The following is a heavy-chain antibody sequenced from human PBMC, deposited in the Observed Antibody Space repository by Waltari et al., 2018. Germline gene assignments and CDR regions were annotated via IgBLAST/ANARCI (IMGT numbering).Heavy chain of an antibody. J-gene: IGHJ5*02. CDR2: IIPIFGTA. CDR3: ARARRDFWSCYYRNWFDP. D-gene: IGHD3-3*01. CDR1: GGTFSSYA. V-gene: IGHV1-69*01. Sequence: QVQLVQSGAEVKKPGSSVKVSCKASGGTFSSYAISWVRQAPGQGLEWMGGIIPIFGTANYAQKFQGRVTITADESTSTAYMELTSLRSEDTAVYYCARARRDFWSCYYRNWFDPWGQGTLVTVSS.